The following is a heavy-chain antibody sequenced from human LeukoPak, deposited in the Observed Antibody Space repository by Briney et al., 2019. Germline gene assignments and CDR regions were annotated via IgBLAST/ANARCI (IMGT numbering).Heavy chain of an antibody. V-gene: IGHV3-7*04. CDR2: IKQDGTEK. D-gene: IGHD6-6*01. CDR3: ARDVRPDY. CDR1: GFTFSSYW. Sequence: GGSLRLSCAASGFTFSSYWMSWVRQAPGEGLEWVANIKQDGTEKYYMDSVKGRFSISRDNAKNSLYLQMNALRAEDTAVYYCARDVRPDYWGQGTLVTVSA. J-gene: IGHJ4*02.